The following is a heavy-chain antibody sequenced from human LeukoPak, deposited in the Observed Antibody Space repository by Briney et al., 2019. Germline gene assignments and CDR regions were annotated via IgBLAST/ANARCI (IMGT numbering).Heavy chain of an antibody. CDR1: GFTFSSYS. CDR3: ARDYYGSGSFFDY. V-gene: IGHV3-21*01. Sequence: GGSLRLSCAASGFTFSSYSMNWVRQAPGKGLEWVSSISSSSSYIYYADSVKGRFTISRDNAKNSLYLQMNSLRAEDTAVYYCARDYYGSGSFFDYWGQGALVTVSS. J-gene: IGHJ4*02. CDR2: ISSSSSYI. D-gene: IGHD3-10*01.